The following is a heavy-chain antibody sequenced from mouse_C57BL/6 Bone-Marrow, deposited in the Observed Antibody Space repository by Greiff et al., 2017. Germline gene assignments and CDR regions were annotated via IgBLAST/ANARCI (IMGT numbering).Heavy chain of an antibody. CDR2: IYPRSGNT. D-gene: IGHD1-1*01. J-gene: IGHJ1*03. CDR1: GYTFTSYG. CDR3: AGTYYGSSYWYFDV. V-gene: IGHV1-81*01. Sequence: QVQLQQSGAELARPGASVKLSCKASGYTFTSYGISWVKQRTGQGLEWIGEIYPRSGNTYYNEKFKGKATLTADKSSSTGYMELRSLTSEDSAVYFCAGTYYGSSYWYFDVWGTGTTAPSPQ.